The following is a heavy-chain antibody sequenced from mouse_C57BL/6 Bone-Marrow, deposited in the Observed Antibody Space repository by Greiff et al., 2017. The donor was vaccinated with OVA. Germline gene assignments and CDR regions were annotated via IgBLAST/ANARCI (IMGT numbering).Heavy chain of an antibody. V-gene: IGHV14-4*01. CDR2: IDPENGDT. Sequence: VQLQQSGAELVRPGASVKLSCTASGFNIKDDYMHWVKQRPEQGLEWIGWIDPENGDTQYASKFQGKATITADTSSNTAYLQLSSLTSEDTAVYYCTLAWFAYWGQGTLVTVSA. J-gene: IGHJ3*01. CDR1: GFNIKDDY. CDR3: TLAWFAY.